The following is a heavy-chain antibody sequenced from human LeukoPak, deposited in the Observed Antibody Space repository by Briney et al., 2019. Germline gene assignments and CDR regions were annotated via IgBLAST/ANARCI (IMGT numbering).Heavy chain of an antibody. CDR1: GFTFSSYG. Sequence: PGGSLRLSCAASGFTFSSYGMNWVRQAPGKGLEWVSSISSSSSYIYYADSVKGRFTISRDNAKNSLYLQMNSLRAEDTAVYYCAREGNGGGNYWGQGTLVTVSS. CDR2: ISSSSSYI. D-gene: IGHD2-15*01. V-gene: IGHV3-21*01. J-gene: IGHJ4*02. CDR3: AREGNGGGNY.